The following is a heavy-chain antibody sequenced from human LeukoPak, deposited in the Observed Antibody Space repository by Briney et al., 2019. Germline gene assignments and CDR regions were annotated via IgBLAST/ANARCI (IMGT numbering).Heavy chain of an antibody. CDR3: ARHLSAPGEGNYYYYMDV. J-gene: IGHJ6*03. CDR1: GGSISSANSY. D-gene: IGHD6-13*01. V-gene: IGHV4-39*01. CDR2: IYYTGNT. Sequence: PSETLSLTCNVSGGSISSANSYWGWIRHPPGKGLEWIGTIYYTGNTYYNPSLQSRVTISQDAPKNQFSLEMRSVTAADTALYYCARHLSAPGEGNYYYYMDVWGKGAAFTVSS.